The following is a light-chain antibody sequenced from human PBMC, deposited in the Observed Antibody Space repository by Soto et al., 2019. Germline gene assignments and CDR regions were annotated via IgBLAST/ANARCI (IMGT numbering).Light chain of an antibody. J-gene: IGKJ1*01. V-gene: IGKV3-15*01. Sequence: EIVTTQSPATLSVSPGERATLSCRASESVSSKLVWYQQKPGQAPRLLIFGASTRATGIPARFSGGGSGTEFTLTITSLQSEDFAVYYCQQYDIWPRTFGQGTKVDIK. CDR3: QQYDIWPRT. CDR1: ESVSSK. CDR2: GAS.